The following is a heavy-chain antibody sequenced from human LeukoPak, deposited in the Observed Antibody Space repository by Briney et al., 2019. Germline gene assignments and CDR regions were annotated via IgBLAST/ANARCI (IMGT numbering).Heavy chain of an antibody. CDR2: ISYDGSNK. D-gene: IGHD6-19*01. J-gene: IGHJ4*02. V-gene: IGHV3-30-3*01. Sequence: GGSLRLSCAASGFTFSSYAMHWVRQAPGKGLEWVAVISYDGSNKYYADSVKGRFTISRDNSKNTLYLQMNSLRAEDTAVYYCARDLSSALDYWGQGTLVTVSS. CDR1: GFTFSSYA. CDR3: ARDLSSALDY.